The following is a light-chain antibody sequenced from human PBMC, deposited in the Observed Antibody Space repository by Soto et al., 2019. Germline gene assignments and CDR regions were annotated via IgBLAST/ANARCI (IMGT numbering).Light chain of an antibody. CDR2: AAS. V-gene: IGKV1-8*01. CDR3: QQYYNYPSIT. J-gene: IGKJ5*01. Sequence: AIRMTQSPSSFSASTGDRVTITCRASQGISSYLAWYQQKPGKAPKLLIYAASTLQSGVPSRFSGNGSGTDFTLTISCLQSEDFATYYCQQYYNYPSITFDQGTLLEIK. CDR1: QGISSY.